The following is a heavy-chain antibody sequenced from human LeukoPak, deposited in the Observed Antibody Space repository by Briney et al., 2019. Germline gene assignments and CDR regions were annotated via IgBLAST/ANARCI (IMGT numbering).Heavy chain of an antibody. CDR1: GFSFSSGWY. D-gene: IGHD5-12*01. CDR3: ARQVATKGEWAFDI. V-gene: IGHV4-38-2*02. CDR2: IYLSGHT. J-gene: IGHJ3*02. Sequence: SETLSLTCTVSGFSFSSGWYWGWIRQSPGKGLEWVGSIYLSGHTYYNPSLKSRVTMSVDTPNNQFSLRLSSMTAADTALYYCARQVATKGEWAFDIWGQGTMVTVYS.